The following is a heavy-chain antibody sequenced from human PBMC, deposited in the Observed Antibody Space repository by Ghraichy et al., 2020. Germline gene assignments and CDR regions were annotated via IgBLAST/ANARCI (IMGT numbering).Heavy chain of an antibody. CDR1: GGSFSGYY. D-gene: IGHD3-22*01. J-gene: IGHJ4*02. CDR2: INHSGNT. CDR3: AKLDSSATKFDY. Sequence: SETLSPTCAVYGGSFSGYYWSWIRQSPGKGLEWIGEINHSGNTNYNQSLKSRVTISVDTSKNQFSLKVNSVTAADTAVYYCAKLDSSATKFDYWSQGTLVTVSS. V-gene: IGHV4-34*01.